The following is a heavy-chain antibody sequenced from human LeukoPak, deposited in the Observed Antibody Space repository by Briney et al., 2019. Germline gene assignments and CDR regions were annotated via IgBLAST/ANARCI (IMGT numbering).Heavy chain of an antibody. CDR2: ISSSSSSYI. D-gene: IGHD3-3*01. J-gene: IGHJ6*03. V-gene: IGHV3-11*06. Sequence: SGGSLRLSCAASGFTFSDYYMSWIRQAPGKGLQCVSSISSSSSSYIYYADSVKGRFTISRENAKNSLYLQMNSLRDEDTAVYYCAREYYDFWSGYFLPYYYYYMDVWGKGTRVTVSS. CDR3: AREYYDFWSGYFLPYYYYYMDV. CDR1: GFTFSDYY.